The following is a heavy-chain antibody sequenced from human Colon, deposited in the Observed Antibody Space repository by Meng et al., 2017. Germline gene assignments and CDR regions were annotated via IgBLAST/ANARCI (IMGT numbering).Heavy chain of an antibody. Sequence: QGQSRQGGAGLLKPSETLSLTCAVYGGSFSDYYLTWIRQPPGKGLEWVGEIHPSGSTYYSPSLQSRVTITLDTSKNQFSLTLSSMTAADTAVYYCARGVDWAKSGNFWGQGTLVTVSS. CDR1: GGSFSDYY. CDR2: IHPSGST. J-gene: IGHJ4*02. D-gene: IGHD3-9*01. V-gene: IGHV4-34*01. CDR3: ARGVDWAKSGNF.